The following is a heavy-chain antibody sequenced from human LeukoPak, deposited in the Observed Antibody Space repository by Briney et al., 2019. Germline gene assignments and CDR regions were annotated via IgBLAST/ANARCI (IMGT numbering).Heavy chain of an antibody. J-gene: IGHJ4*02. CDR2: INSDGSST. D-gene: IGHD3-10*01. CDR3: ARDMVRGVSDY. Sequence: GGSLRLSCAASGITFSSYNMNWVRQAPGKGLVWVSRINSDGSSTSYADSVKGRFTISRDNAKNTLYLQMNSLRAEDTAVYYCARDMVRGVSDYWGQGTLVTVSS. V-gene: IGHV3-74*01. CDR1: GITFSSYN.